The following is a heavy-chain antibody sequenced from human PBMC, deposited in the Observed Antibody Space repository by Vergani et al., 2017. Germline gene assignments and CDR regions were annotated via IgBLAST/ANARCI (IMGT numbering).Heavy chain of an antibody. Sequence: QVQLVQSGAEVKKPGSSVKVSCKASGGTFSSYAISWVRQAPGQGLEWMGRIIPIFGTANYAQKFQGRVTITADKSTSTAYMELSSLRSEDTAVYYCASPPHSSWNYYYYGMDVWGQGTTVTVSS. CDR3: ASPPHSSWNYYYYGMDV. CDR2: IIPIFGTA. D-gene: IGHD6-13*01. V-gene: IGHV1-69*13. J-gene: IGHJ6*02. CDR1: GGTFSSYA.